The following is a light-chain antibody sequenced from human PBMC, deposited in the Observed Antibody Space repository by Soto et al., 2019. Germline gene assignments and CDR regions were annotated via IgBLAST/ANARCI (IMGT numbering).Light chain of an antibody. Sequence: QSALTQPASVSGSPGQSITISCTGTSSDVGGYNSVSWYQHHPGKAPKLMIYDVSNRSSGVSSRFSGSKSDNTASLTISGPQAEDEADYYCKSYTSRSTYVVGTGTKLTVL. V-gene: IGLV2-14*03. CDR3: KSYTSRSTYV. J-gene: IGLJ1*01. CDR1: SSDVGGYNS. CDR2: DVS.